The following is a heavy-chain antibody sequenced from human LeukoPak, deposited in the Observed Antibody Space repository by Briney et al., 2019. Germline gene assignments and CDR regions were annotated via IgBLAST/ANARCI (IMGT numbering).Heavy chain of an antibody. CDR3: ARKGTSKFFDY. V-gene: IGHV4-59*05. CDR2: IYYSGST. Sequence: SETLSLTCTVSGGSISSYYWSWIRQPPGKGLEWIANIYYSGSTYYNPSLKSRVSISLDTSKNQFSLKLSSVTDADTAVYHCARKGTSKFFDYWGQGTLVTVSS. J-gene: IGHJ4*02. CDR1: GGSISSYY. D-gene: IGHD2-2*01.